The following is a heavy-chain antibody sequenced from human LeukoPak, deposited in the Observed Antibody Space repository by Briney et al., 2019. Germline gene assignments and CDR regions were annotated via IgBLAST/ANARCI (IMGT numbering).Heavy chain of an antibody. CDR1: GFTLSGYE. CDR2: ISGSVGNT. J-gene: IGHJ4*02. CDR3: VRRGQGGPNDFFDY. Sequence: TGGSLRLSCAASGFTLSGYEMNWVRQAPGKGLEWVSGISGSVGNTYYADSVKGRFAISRDNSKNTLYLQMNSLRVEDTAVYYCVRRGQGGPNDFFDYWGQGTLVTVS. D-gene: IGHD2-15*01. V-gene: IGHV3-23*01.